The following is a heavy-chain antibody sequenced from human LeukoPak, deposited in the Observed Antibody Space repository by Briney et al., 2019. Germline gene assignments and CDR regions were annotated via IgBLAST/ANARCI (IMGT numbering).Heavy chain of an antibody. CDR2: TRNKANSYTT. V-gene: IGHV3-72*01. D-gene: IGHD3-22*01. CDR3: ARGPTYYYDSSGYYQDYYFDY. Sequence: PGGSLRLSCAASGFTFSDHYMDWVRQAPGKGLEWVGRTRNKANSYTTEYAASVKGRFTISRDDSKNSLYLQMNSLKTEDTAVYYCARGPTYYYDSSGYYQDYYFDYWGQGTLVTVSS. CDR1: GFTFSDHY. J-gene: IGHJ4*02.